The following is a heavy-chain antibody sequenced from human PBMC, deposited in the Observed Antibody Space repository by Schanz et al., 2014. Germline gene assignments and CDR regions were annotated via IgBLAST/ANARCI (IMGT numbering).Heavy chain of an antibody. CDR1: GGTFSSST. Sequence: QVQLVQSGAEVKKPGSSVKVSCKASGGTFSSSTLTWVRQAPGQGLEWMGRIIPILGITNVAQTFQDRVTITANKSRSTAYMELSSMRSEDTAVYYCARGLGDERWLNLNEAFDIWGQGTIXTVSS. CDR3: ARGLGDERWLNLNEAFDI. J-gene: IGHJ3*02. CDR2: IIPILGIT. V-gene: IGHV1-69*02. D-gene: IGHD6-19*01.